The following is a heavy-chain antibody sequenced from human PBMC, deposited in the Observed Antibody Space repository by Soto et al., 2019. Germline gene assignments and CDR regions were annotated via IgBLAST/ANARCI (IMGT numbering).Heavy chain of an antibody. CDR3: ARDYRIAAAGSSTQMYYYGMDV. CDR2: IIPIFGTA. V-gene: IGHV1-69*13. CDR1: GGTFSSYA. Sequence: GASVKVSCKASGGTFSSYAISWVRQAPGQGLEWMGGIIPIFGTANYAQKFQGRVTITADESTSTAYMELSSLRSEDTAVYYCARDYRIAAAGSSTQMYYYGMDVWGQGTTVTVSS. D-gene: IGHD6-13*01. J-gene: IGHJ6*02.